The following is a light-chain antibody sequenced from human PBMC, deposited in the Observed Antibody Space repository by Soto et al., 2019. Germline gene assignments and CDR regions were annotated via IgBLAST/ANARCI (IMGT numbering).Light chain of an antibody. CDR3: QQYDISALT. V-gene: IGKV3-20*01. Sequence: IVLTQSPGILSLSPGERATLSCRASESVTSTYLAWYQQKSGQAPRLLIYGASSRATGIPDRFSGSGSGTDFTLNISRLEPEDFAVYYCQQYDISALTFGGGTKVEIK. J-gene: IGKJ4*01. CDR1: ESVTSTY. CDR2: GAS.